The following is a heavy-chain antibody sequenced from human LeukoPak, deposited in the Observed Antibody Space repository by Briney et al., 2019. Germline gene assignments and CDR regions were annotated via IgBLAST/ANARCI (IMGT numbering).Heavy chain of an antibody. V-gene: IGHV1-46*01. Sequence: GASVKVSCKASGYTFTSYYMHWVRQAPGQGLEWMGIINPSGGSTSYAQKFQGRVTMTRDMSTSTVYMELSSLRSEDTAVYYCARSWGLRFLDYWGQGTLVTVSS. CDR3: ARSWGLRFLDY. J-gene: IGHJ4*02. CDR2: INPSGGST. CDR1: GYTFTSYY. D-gene: IGHD5-12*01.